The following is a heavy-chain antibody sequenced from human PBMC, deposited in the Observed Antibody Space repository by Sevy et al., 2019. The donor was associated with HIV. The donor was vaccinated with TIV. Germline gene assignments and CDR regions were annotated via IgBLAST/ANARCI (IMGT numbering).Heavy chain of an antibody. CDR2: VSSAGSTI. CDR1: GFTFSSYS. Sequence: VGSLRLSCAASGFTFSSYSMNWVRQAPEKGLEWISYVSSAGSTIYYADSVKGRFTISRDNAMNSLYLQMNSLRAEDTAVYYCAREDHTSTWNWFDPWGRGTLVTVSS. D-gene: IGHD6-13*01. J-gene: IGHJ5*02. CDR3: AREDHTSTWNWFDP. V-gene: IGHV3-48*01.